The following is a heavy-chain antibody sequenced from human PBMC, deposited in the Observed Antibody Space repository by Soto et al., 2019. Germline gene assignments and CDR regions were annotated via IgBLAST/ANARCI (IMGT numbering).Heavy chain of an antibody. V-gene: IGHV3-49*04. D-gene: IGHD3-22*01. CDR2: IRSKACGGTT. CDR1: GFTFGDYA. J-gene: IGHJ4*02. Sequence: GGSLRLSCTASGFTFGDYAMSWVRQAPGKGLEWVGFIRSKACGGTTENAASVKGRFTISRDDSKSIAYLQMNSLKTEDTAVYYCTRDRSYYDSSGYLSLAYWGQGTLVTVSS. CDR3: TRDRSYYDSSGYLSLAY.